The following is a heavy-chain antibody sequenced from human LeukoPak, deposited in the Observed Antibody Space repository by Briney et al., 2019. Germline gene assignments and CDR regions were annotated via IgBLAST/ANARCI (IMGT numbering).Heavy chain of an antibody. CDR1: GFTFSSYA. V-gene: IGHV3-23*01. Sequence: GGSLRLSCAASGFTFSSYAMSWVRQAPGKGLDGVSAISGSGGSTYYADSVKGRFTISRDNSKNTLYLQMNSLRAEDTAVYYCAKGSSTSPTYYFDYWGQGTLVTVSS. CDR2: ISGSGGST. D-gene: IGHD2-2*01. CDR3: AKGSSTSPTYYFDY. J-gene: IGHJ4*02.